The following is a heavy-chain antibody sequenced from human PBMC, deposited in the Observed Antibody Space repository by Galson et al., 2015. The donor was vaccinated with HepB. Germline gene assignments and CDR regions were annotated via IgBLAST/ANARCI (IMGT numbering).Heavy chain of an antibody. J-gene: IGHJ4*02. Sequence: SLRLSCAASGFPFSSHGMHWVRQAPGKGLEWVAFILNDGSKQYYAESVKGRFTISRDNSKNTLYLQMNSLRAEDTALYYCPKAQSTSGGYWGQGTLVIVSS. CDR1: GFPFSSHG. CDR2: ILNDGSKQ. D-gene: IGHD3-10*01. V-gene: IGHV3-30*02. CDR3: PKAQSTSGGY.